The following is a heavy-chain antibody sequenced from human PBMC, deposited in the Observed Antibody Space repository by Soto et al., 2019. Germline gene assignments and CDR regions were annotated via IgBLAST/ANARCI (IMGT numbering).Heavy chain of an antibody. D-gene: IGHD3-9*01. V-gene: IGHV4-59*08. CDR2: IYDSGST. Sequence: PSETLSLTCTVSGGSISDFYWNWIRQPPGKGLEWIGYIYDSGSTNYNPSLKSRVTISVDTSKNQFSLRLSSVTAADTAVYYCGRHPLGRYFYSDYYYGMDVWGQGTTVTVSS. CDR3: GRHPLGRYFYSDYYYGMDV. CDR1: GGSISDFY. J-gene: IGHJ6*02.